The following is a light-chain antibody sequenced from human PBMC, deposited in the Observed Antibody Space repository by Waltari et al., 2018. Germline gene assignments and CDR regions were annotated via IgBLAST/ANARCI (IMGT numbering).Light chain of an antibody. V-gene: IGLV4-69*01. CDR1: RGHSSNI. J-gene: IGLJ3*02. CDR3: QTGGHGTWV. Sequence: QLVLTQSPSASASLGASVKLTCTLSRGHSSNIIAWLQHKPEKGPRYLMKVNSDGSHSKGDEIPDRFSGSSSGAERYLTISTVQSEDEADYYCQTGGHGTWVFGGGTKLTVL. CDR2: VNSDGSH.